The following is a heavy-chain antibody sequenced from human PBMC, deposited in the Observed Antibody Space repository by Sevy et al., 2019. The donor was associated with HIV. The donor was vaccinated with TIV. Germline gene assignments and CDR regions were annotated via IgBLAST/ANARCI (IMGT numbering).Heavy chain of an antibody. Sequence: GGSLRLSCAASGFTFSSYWMSWVRQAPGKGLEWVANIKQDGSEKYYVDSVKGRFTNSRDNAKNSLYLQMNSLRAEDTAVYYCARDRSYYYDSSGYYYDAFDIWGQGTMVTVSS. CDR2: IKQDGSEK. J-gene: IGHJ3*02. CDR1: GFTFSSYW. V-gene: IGHV3-7*01. D-gene: IGHD3-22*01. CDR3: ARDRSYYYDSSGYYYDAFDI.